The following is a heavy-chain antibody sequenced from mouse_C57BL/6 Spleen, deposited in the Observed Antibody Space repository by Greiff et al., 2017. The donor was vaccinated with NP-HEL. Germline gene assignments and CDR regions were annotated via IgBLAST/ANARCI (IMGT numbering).Heavy chain of an antibody. CDR1: GYTFTGYW. V-gene: IGHV1-9*01. CDR3: ATDSSPDGSSYGFAY. Sequence: VQLHQSGAELMKPGASVKLSCTATGYTFTGYWIEWVKQRPGHGLEWIGEILPGSGSTNYNEKFKGKATFTADTSSNTAYMQLSSLTTEDSAIYYGATDSSPDGSSYGFAYWGQGTLVTVSA. J-gene: IGHJ3*01. CDR2: ILPGSGST. D-gene: IGHD1-1*01.